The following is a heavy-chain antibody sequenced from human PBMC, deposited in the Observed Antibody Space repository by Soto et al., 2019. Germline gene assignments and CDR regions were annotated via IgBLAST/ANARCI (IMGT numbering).Heavy chain of an antibody. CDR2: INPNSGGT. CDR1: GYNFTGYY. CDR3: ARNGCSGGSCYSGLWFDP. D-gene: IGHD2-15*01. Sequence: SVEGSCKASGYNFTGYYMHWVRQAPGQGLEWMGWINPNSGGTNYAQKFQGWFTMTRDTSMSTAYRELRRLRSDDTAVYYCARNGCSGGSCYSGLWFDPWGQGTLVTVPS. J-gene: IGHJ5*02. V-gene: IGHV1-2*04.